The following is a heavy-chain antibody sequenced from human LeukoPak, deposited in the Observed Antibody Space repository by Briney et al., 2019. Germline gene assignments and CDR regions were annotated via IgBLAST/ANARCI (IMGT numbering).Heavy chain of an antibody. Sequence: SETLSLTCAVYGGSFSGYYWSWIRQPPGKGLEWIGEINHSGSTNYNPSLKSRVTISVDTSKNQFSLKLSSVTAADTAVYYCASSPVGAQGNWGQGTLVTVSS. CDR2: INHSGST. CDR1: GGSFSGYY. V-gene: IGHV4-34*01. CDR3: ASSPVGAQGN. J-gene: IGHJ4*02. D-gene: IGHD1-26*01.